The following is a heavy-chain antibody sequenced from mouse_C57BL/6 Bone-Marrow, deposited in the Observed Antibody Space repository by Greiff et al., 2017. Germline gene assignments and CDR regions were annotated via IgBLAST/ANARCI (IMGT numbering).Heavy chain of an antibody. CDR1: GFNIKDDY. CDR3: TTLAHFDY. Sequence: EVMLVESGAELVRPGASVKLSCTASGFNIKDDYMHWVKQRPEQGLEWIGWLDPENGDTEYASKFQGKATITADTSSNTAYLQLSSLTSEDTAVYYCTTLAHFDYGGQGTTLTVSS. CDR2: LDPENGDT. J-gene: IGHJ2*01. V-gene: IGHV14-4*01.